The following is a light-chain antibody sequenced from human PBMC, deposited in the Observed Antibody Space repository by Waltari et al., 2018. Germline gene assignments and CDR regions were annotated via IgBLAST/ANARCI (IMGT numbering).Light chain of an antibody. Sequence: EIVLTQSPATLSLSPGDTATLSCSASQSLSGVLGGYLDWYQKKPGQAPRLLIYHAIQRAAGIPARFSGSGSGTDFTLTISGLEPDDFAVYYCYQRTSWPLTFGQGTRVETK. V-gene: IGKV3-11*01. CDR1: QSLSGVLGGY. J-gene: IGKJ5*01. CDR2: HAI. CDR3: YQRTSWPLT.